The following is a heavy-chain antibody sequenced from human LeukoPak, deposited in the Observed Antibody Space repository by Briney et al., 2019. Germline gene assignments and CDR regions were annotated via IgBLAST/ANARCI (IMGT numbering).Heavy chain of an antibody. J-gene: IGHJ4*02. CDR3: ARRRYYGSGSYYKKGFDY. Sequence: PSETLSLTCAVYGGSFSGYYWSWIRQPPGKGLEWIGEINHSGSTNYNPSLKSRVTISVDTSKNQFSLKLSSVTAADTAVYYCARRRYYGSGSYYKKGFDYWGQGTLVTVSS. V-gene: IGHV4-34*01. CDR1: GGSFSGYY. CDR2: INHSGST. D-gene: IGHD3-10*01.